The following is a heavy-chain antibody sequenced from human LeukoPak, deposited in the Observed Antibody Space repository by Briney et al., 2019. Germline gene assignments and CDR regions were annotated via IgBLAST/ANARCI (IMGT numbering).Heavy chain of an antibody. CDR1: GFTFSSYG. Sequence: PGRSLRLSCAASGFTFSSYGMHWVRQAPGKGLEWVAVISYDGSNKYYADSVKGRFTISRDNSKNTLYLQMNSLRAEDTAVYYCAKAGYSSGWTGDYFDYWGQGTLVTVSS. D-gene: IGHD6-19*01. V-gene: IGHV3-30*18. J-gene: IGHJ4*02. CDR3: AKAGYSSGWTGDYFDY. CDR2: ISYDGSNK.